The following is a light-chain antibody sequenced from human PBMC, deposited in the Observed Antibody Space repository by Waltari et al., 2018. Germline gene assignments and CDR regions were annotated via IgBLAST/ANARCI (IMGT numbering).Light chain of an antibody. CDR3: QQYSNWPRT. V-gene: IGKV3-15*01. CDR1: QCVSDN. J-gene: IGKJ1*01. CDR2: GAT. Sequence: EIVMTQSPATLSVSQGERATLSCRANQCVSDNLVWYQQKPGQAPRLLIYGATTRANGIPARFSGSGSGTEFTLTISGLQSEDFAVYSCQQYSNWPRTFGQGTRVEIK.